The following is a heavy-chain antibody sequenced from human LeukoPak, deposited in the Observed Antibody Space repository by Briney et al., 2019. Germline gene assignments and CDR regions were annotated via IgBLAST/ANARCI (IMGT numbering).Heavy chain of an antibody. V-gene: IGHV3-23*01. D-gene: IGHD1-26*01. CDR1: GFTFSSYA. Sequence: PEGSLRLSCAASGFTFSSYAMSWVRQAPGKGLEWVSAISGSGGSTYYADSVKGRFTISRDNSKNTLYLQMNSLRAEDTAVYYCAKDRTYGGSYYGDFQHWGQGTLVTVSS. J-gene: IGHJ1*01. CDR3: AKDRTYGGSYYGDFQH. CDR2: ISGSGGST.